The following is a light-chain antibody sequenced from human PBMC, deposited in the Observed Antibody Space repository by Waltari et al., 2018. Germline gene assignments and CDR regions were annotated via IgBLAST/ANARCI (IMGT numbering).Light chain of an antibody. CDR1: QSISTY. CDR2: AAS. Sequence: DIQMTQSPSSLSASVGDRVTITCRASQSISTYLNWYQHKPGKAPKLLIYAASRLQSGVPSKFSGSGSGTAFTLTIISLQPEDFATYYCQQTYSTHPTFGGGTKVEIK. J-gene: IGKJ4*01. V-gene: IGKV1-39*01. CDR3: QQTYSTHPT.